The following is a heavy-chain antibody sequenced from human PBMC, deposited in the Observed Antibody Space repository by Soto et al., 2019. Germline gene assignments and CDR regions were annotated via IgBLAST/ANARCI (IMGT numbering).Heavy chain of an antibody. D-gene: IGHD6-6*01. CDR2: INHSGST. CDR1: GGSFSGYY. CDR3: ARSYLLASSSSSSGFFY. J-gene: IGHJ4*02. Sequence: SETLSLTCAVYGGSFSGYYWSWIRQPPGKGLEWIGEINHSGSTNYNPSLKSRVTISVDTSKNQFSLKLSSVTAADTAVYYCARSYLLASSSSSSGFFYWGQGTLVTVSS. V-gene: IGHV4-34*01.